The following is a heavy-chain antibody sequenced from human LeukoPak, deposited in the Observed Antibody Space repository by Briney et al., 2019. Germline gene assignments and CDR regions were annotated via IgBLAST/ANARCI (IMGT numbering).Heavy chain of an antibody. V-gene: IGHV1-24*01. D-gene: IGHD3-16*02. J-gene: IGHJ4*02. Sequence: ASVKVSCKVSGYTLTELSMHWVRQAPGKGLEWMGGFDPEDGETIYAQKFQGRVTMTEDTSTDTAYMELSSLRSEDTAVYYCATDYVSKVWGSYRPLDYWGQGTLVTVSS. CDR1: GYTLTELS. CDR2: FDPEDGET. CDR3: ATDYVSKVWGSYRPLDY.